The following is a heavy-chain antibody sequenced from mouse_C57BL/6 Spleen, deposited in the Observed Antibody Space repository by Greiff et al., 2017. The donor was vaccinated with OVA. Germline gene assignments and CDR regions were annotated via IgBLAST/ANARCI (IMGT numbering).Heavy chain of an antibody. CDR2: IYPGDGDT. Sequence: QVQLQQSGPELVKPGASVKISCKASGYAFSSSWMNWVKQRPGKGLEWIGRIYPGDGDTNYNGKFKGKATLTADKSSSTAYMQLSSLTSEDSAVYFCARGATVVADWYFDVWGTGTTVTVSS. J-gene: IGHJ1*03. D-gene: IGHD1-1*01. CDR3: ARGATVVADWYFDV. V-gene: IGHV1-82*01. CDR1: GYAFSSSW.